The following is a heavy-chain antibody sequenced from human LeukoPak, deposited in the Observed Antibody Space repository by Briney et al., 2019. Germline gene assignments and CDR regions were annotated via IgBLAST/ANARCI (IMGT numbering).Heavy chain of an antibody. D-gene: IGHD6-6*01. CDR2: ISSSSSYI. CDR3: ARVRAVRWGFEY. Sequence: GGSLRLSCAASGFTFSSYSMNWVRQAPGKGLEWVSSISSSSSYIYYADSVKGRFTISRDNAKNSLYLQMNSLRAEDTAVYYCARVRAVRWGFEYWGQGTLVTVSS. CDR1: GFTFSSYS. V-gene: IGHV3-21*01. J-gene: IGHJ4*02.